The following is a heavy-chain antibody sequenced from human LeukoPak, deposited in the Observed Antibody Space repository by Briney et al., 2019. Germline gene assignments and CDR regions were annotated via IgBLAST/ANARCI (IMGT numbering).Heavy chain of an antibody. J-gene: IGHJ5*02. CDR2: IYHSGST. D-gene: IGHD3-10*01. CDR3: ARNLNRITMVRGPRRWFDP. Sequence: PSETLSLTCAVSGGSISSSNWWSWVRQPPGKGLEWIGEIYHSGSTNYNPSLKSRVTISVDKAKNQFSLNLRSLTAADTAVYYCARNLNRITMVRGPRRWFDPWGQGTLVTVSS. CDR1: GGSISSSNW. V-gene: IGHV4-4*02.